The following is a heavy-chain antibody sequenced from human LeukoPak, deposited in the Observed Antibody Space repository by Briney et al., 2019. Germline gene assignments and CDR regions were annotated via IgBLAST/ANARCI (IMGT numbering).Heavy chain of an antibody. V-gene: IGHV3-11*01. Sequence: GGSLRLSCAASGFTFSDYYMSWIRQAPGKGLEWVSYISSSGSTIYYADSVKGRFTISRDNAKNSLYLQMNSLRAEDTAVYYCASRTITSMVRVRDAFDIWGQGTMATVSS. D-gene: IGHD3-10*01. J-gene: IGHJ3*02. CDR3: ASRTITSMVRVRDAFDI. CDR2: ISSSGSTI. CDR1: GFTFSDYY.